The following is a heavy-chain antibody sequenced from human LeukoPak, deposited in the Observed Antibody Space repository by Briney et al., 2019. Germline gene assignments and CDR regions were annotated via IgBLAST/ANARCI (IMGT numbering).Heavy chain of an antibody. V-gene: IGHV4-30-4*08. Sequence: SETLSLTCTVSGGSISSGDYYWSWIRQPPGKGLEWIGYIYYSGSTYYNPSLKGRVTISVDTSKNRFSLKLSSVTAADTAVYYCARDGGGGEDYYYYYHMDVWGKGTTVTVSS. J-gene: IGHJ6*03. D-gene: IGHD2-21*01. CDR1: GGSISSGDYY. CDR3: ARDGGGGEDYYYYYHMDV. CDR2: IYYSGST.